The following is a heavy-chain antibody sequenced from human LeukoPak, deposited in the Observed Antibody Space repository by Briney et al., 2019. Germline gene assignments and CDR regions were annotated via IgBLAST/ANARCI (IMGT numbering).Heavy chain of an antibody. CDR1: GFTVSSNY. D-gene: IGHD6-13*01. CDR2: IYSGGTT. V-gene: IGHV3-53*01. J-gene: IGHJ4*02. Sequence: GGSLRLSCAASGFTVSSNYMSWVRQAPGKGLEWVSVIYSGGTTYYADSVKGRFTISRDNSKNTLYLQMNSLRVEDTAVYYCARDAAGRPLDFWGQGTLVTVSS. CDR3: ARDAAGRPLDF.